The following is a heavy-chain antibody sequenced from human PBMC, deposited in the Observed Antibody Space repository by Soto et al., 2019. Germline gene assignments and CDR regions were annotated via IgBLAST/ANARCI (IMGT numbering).Heavy chain of an antibody. Sequence: QVQLVQSGPEVKKPGSSVKVSCKASGDTFSSHAFGWVRQAPGQGLEWMGGIIPFIGTTNYAQQFQGRVAITADEPTATAYMELNSLRSEDTAVYYCARGVGAMGTTTAVWSFDLWGRGTLVTVSS. CDR1: GDTFSSHA. D-gene: IGHD1-1*01. CDR3: ARGVGAMGTTTAVWSFDL. CDR2: IIPFIGTT. V-gene: IGHV1-69*01. J-gene: IGHJ2*01.